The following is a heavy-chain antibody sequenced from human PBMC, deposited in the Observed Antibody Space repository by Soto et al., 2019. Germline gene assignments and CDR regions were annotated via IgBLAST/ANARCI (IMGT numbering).Heavy chain of an antibody. V-gene: IGHV1-69*12. CDR1: GGTFSSYA. CDR2: IIPIFGTA. CDR3: ARDGRDSSGYYPSLAAPFDS. D-gene: IGHD3-22*01. Sequence: VQLVQSGAEVKKPGSSVKVSCKASGGTFSSYAISWVRQAPGQGLEWMGGIIPIFGTANYAQKLQGTVTITADESTSASYIELNSLRSEDTDVYDCARDGRDSSGYYPSLAAPFDSGGQGTLVTVSS. J-gene: IGHJ4*02.